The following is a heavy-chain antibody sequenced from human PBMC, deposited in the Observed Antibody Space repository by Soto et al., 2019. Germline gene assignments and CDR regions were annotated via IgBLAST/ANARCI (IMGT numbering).Heavy chain of an antibody. CDR3: ARLDGYCISTSCYADYYYGMEV. Sequence: EVQLVEYGGGLVKPGGSLRLSCAASGFIFSSYSMNWVRQAPGKGLEWVSSISGSSSYIYSSDSVKGRFTISRDNPKNSMYLQMNSLRAEDTAVYYCARLDGYCISTSCYADYYYGMEVWAKGPTVTVSS. J-gene: IGHJ6*04. CDR1: GFIFSSYS. V-gene: IGHV3-21*01. CDR2: ISGSSSYI. D-gene: IGHD2-2*03.